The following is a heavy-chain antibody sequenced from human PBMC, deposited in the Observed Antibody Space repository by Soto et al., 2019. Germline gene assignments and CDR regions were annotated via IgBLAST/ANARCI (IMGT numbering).Heavy chain of an antibody. CDR3: ARQPYSGSSTNYFNF. CDR1: GGSVTSGSYY. Sequence: SETLSLTCTVSGGSVTSGSYYWGWIRQPPGKGLEWIGSIFYGGNTYYQSSLKSRVTISVDASKNQFSLKLNSVTAADTAVYYCARQPYSGSSTNYFNFWGQGTLVTVSS. V-gene: IGHV4-39*01. CDR2: IFYGGNT. D-gene: IGHD1-26*01. J-gene: IGHJ4*02.